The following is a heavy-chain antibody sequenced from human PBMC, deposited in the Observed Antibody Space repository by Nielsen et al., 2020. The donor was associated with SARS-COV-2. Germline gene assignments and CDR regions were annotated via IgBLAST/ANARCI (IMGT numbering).Heavy chain of an antibody. V-gene: IGHV3-66*01. CDR1: GFTVSSNY. D-gene: IGHD6-19*01. CDR3: ASLIGIAVAGTIDY. Sequence: GGSLRLSCAASGFTVSSNYMSWVRQAPGKGLEWVSVIYSGGSTYYADSVKGRFTISRDNSKNTLYLQMNSLRAEDTAVYYCASLIGIAVAGTIDYWGQGTLVTVSS. CDR2: IYSGGST. J-gene: IGHJ4*02.